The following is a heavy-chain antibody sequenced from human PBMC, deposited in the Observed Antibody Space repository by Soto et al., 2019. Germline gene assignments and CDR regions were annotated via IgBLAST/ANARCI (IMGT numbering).Heavy chain of an antibody. V-gene: IGHV1-69*04. CDR1: GGTFISYP. J-gene: IGHJ5*02. Sequence: ASVKVSCKASGGTFISYPISWVRQAPGQGLEWMGRIIPILGIANYAQKFQGRVRITADKSTTTAYMDLSSLRSEDTAVYDCARVRLPTYCGGDCYAQFNWFDPWGQGTLVTVSS. CDR3: ARVRLPTYCGGDCYAQFNWFDP. CDR2: IIPILGIA. D-gene: IGHD2-21*01.